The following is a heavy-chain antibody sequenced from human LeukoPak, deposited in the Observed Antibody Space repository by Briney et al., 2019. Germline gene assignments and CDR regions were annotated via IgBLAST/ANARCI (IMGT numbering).Heavy chain of an antibody. D-gene: IGHD1-26*01. V-gene: IGHV3-74*01. CDR3: ARLSRGSYPLDAFDI. CDR1: GFTFSSYW. CDR2: INSDGSST. Sequence: PGGSLRLSCAASGFTFSSYWMHWVRQAPGKGLVWVSRINSDGSSTSYADSVKGRFTISRDNAKNTLYLQMNSLRAEDTAVYYCARLSRGSYPLDAFDIWGQGTMVTVSS. J-gene: IGHJ3*02.